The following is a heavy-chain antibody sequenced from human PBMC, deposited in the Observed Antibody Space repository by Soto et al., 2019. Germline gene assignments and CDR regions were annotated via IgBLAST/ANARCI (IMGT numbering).Heavy chain of an antibody. V-gene: IGHV4-59*12. J-gene: IGHJ4*02. Sequence: PSETLSLTCTVSGGSISSYYWSWIRQPPGKGLEWIGYIYYSGSTNYNPSLKSRVTISVDTSKNQFSLKLSSVTAADTAVYYCARGKKIQLVHLLFDYWGQGTLVTVSS. CDR2: IYYSGST. CDR3: ARGKKIQLVHLLFDY. CDR1: GGSISSYY. D-gene: IGHD6-6*01.